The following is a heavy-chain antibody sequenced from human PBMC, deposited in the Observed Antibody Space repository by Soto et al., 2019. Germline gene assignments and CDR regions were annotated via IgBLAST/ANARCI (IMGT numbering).Heavy chain of an antibody. CDR1: GFNFNTYS. CDR2: ISASGAYK. Sequence: GGSLRLSCAASGFNFNTYSMNWVRQVPGKGLQWVSFISASGAYKYYADSVRGRFTISRDNAKKSVFLEMNSLTADDTAIYYCAGERSALPGARDAMDVWGQGTTVTVSS. D-gene: IGHD1-26*01. J-gene: IGHJ6*02. CDR3: AGERSALPGARDAMDV. V-gene: IGHV3-21*01.